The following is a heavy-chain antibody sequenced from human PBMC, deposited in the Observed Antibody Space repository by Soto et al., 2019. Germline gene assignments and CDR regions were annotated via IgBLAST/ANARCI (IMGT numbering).Heavy chain of an antibody. CDR2: IYPGDSDT. CDR1: GYTFATHL. J-gene: IGHJ4*02. CDR3: ARIELTGLDN. D-gene: IGHD3-9*01. V-gene: IGHV5-51*01. Sequence: GESLKISFKGSGYTFATHLIAWVRQMPVKGLEWMGIIYPGDSDTRYSPSFQGQVTISADKSFSTAYLQWSSLKASDTAIYFCARIELTGLDNWGQGTPVTVSS.